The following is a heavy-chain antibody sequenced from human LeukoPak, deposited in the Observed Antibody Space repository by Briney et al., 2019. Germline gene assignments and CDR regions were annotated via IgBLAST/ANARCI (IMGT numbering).Heavy chain of an antibody. V-gene: IGHV1-18*01. Sequence: ASVKVSCKASGYTFTSYGISWVRQAPGQGLEWMGWISAYNGNTNYAQKLQGRVTMTTDTSTSTAYMELRSLRSDDTAVYYCARDVDYYGSGSNWFDPWGQGTLVTVSS. J-gene: IGHJ5*02. CDR3: ARDVDYYGSGSNWFDP. CDR1: GYTFTSYG. D-gene: IGHD3-10*01. CDR2: ISAYNGNT.